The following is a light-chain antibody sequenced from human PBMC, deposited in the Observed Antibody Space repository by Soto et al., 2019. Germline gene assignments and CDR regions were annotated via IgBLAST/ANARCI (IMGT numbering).Light chain of an antibody. V-gene: IGKV1-5*01. CDR1: QNISSW. Sequence: DVQMTQSRSTVSASVGNRGTSACRASQNISSWLAWFQQKPGNAPKLLVHAASSLERGVPYRFSRRGPQTELTLPPSSLHCADYALYFCQEYNRYWMFGPGTKVDIK. J-gene: IGKJ1*01. CDR3: QEYNRYWM. CDR2: AAS.